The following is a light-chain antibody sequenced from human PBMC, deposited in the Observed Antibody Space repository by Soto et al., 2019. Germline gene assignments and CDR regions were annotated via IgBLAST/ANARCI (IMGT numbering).Light chain of an antibody. CDR1: QTISSW. J-gene: IGKJ1*01. CDR2: KAS. V-gene: IGKV1-5*03. Sequence: DIQMTQSPSTLSGSVGDRVTITYRASQTISSWLAWYQQKPGKAPKLLIYKASTLKSGVPSSFSGSGSGTEFTLTISSLQPDDFATYYCQHYNSYSEAFGQGTKVEIK. CDR3: QHYNSYSEA.